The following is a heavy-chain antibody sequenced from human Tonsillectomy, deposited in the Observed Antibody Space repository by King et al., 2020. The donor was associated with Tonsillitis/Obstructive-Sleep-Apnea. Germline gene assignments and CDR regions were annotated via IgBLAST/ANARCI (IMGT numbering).Heavy chain of an antibody. J-gene: IGHJ4*02. V-gene: IGHV3-30*18. CDR2: ISYDGSNK. CDR3: AKEKVYEEGYFFDY. CDR1: GFTFSSYG. Sequence: VQLVESGGGVVQPGRSLRLSCVVSGFTFSSYGMHWVRQAPGKGLEWVAVISYDGSNKYYADSVKGRFTISRDNSKNTLYLQMNSLRAEDTAVYYCAKEKVYEEGYFFDYWGQGTLVSVSS. D-gene: IGHD2-8*01.